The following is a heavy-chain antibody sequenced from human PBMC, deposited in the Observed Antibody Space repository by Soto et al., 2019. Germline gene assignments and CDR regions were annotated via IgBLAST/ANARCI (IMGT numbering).Heavy chain of an antibody. J-gene: IGHJ4*02. CDR1: GGSVSSGSYY. V-gene: IGHV4-61*01. Sequence: PSETLSLTCTVSGGSVSSGSYYWSWIRQPPGKGLEWIGYIYYSGSTNYNPSLKSRVTISVDTSKNQFSLKLSSVTAADTAVYYCARVDYSGSYYHFDYWGQGTLVTVSS. D-gene: IGHD1-26*01. CDR3: ARVDYSGSYYHFDY. CDR2: IYYSGST.